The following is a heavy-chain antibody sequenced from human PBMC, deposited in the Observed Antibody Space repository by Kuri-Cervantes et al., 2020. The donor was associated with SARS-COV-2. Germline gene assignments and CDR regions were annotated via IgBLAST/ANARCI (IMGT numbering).Heavy chain of an antibody. D-gene: IGHD5-18*01. J-gene: IGHJ6*03. CDR1: GYSISSSYY. Sequence: SETLSLTCTVSGYSISSSYYWGWIRQPPGKGLEWIGSIYYSGSTYYNPSLKSRVTISVDTSKNQFSLKLSSVTAADTAVYYCAKSRGYSYGYQTRYYYYMDVWGKGTTVTVSS. CDR2: IYYSGST. V-gene: IGHV4-38-2*02. CDR3: AKSRGYSYGYQTRYYYYMDV.